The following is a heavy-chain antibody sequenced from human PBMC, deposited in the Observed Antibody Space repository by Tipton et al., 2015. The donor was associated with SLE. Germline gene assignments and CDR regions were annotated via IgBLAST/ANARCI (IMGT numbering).Heavy chain of an antibody. V-gene: IGHV4-61*02. CDR3: ARGGMGIAVAGEFDS. D-gene: IGHD6-19*01. CDR1: GGSISSGSYY. CDR2: IYISGST. J-gene: IGHJ4*02. Sequence: TLSLTCTVSGGSISSGSYYWSWVRQPAGKGLEWIGRIYISGSTNYNPSLKSRVTISVDTSKSQFSLNLRSVTAADTAVYYCARGGMGIAVAGEFDSWGQGTLVTVSS.